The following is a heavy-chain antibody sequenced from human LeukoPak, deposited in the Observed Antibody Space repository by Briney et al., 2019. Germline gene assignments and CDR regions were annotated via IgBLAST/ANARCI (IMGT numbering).Heavy chain of an antibody. CDR1: GGSISSSLSY. D-gene: IGHD2-8*01. Sequence: SETLSLSCTVSGGSISSSLSYWGWIRQPPGKGLEWIGTIYYSGSTYFNPSLKSRVTISVDTSKNQFSLKLTSVTAADTAVYFCARDTNGRGIDSWGLGTLVTVSS. CDR2: IYYSGST. V-gene: IGHV4-39*07. J-gene: IGHJ4*02. CDR3: ARDTNGRGIDS.